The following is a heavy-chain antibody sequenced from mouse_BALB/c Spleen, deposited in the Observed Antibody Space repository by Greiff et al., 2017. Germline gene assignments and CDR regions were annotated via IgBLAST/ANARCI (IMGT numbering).Heavy chain of an antibody. CDR3: VRDIDYAMDY. V-gene: IGHV2-9*02. CDR1: GFSLTSYG. Sequence: VKLQESGPGLVAPSQSLSITCTVSGFSLTSYGVHWVRQPPGRGLEWLGVIWAGGSTNYNSALMSRLSISKDNSKSQVFLKMNSLQTDDTAMYYCVRDIDYAMDYWGQGTSVTVSS. J-gene: IGHJ4*01. CDR2: IWAGGST.